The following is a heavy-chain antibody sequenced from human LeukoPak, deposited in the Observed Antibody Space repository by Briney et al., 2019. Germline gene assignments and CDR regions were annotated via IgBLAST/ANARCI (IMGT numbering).Heavy chain of an antibody. Sequence: GGSLRLSCAASGFTFSSYAMSWVLQAPGKGLEWVSAISGSGGSTYYADSVKGGFTISRDNSKNTLYLQMNSLRAEDTAVYYCAEPRDVWFGESINDYWGQGTLVTVSS. CDR3: AEPRDVWFGESINDY. CDR2: ISGSGGST. CDR1: GFTFSSYA. D-gene: IGHD3-10*01. J-gene: IGHJ4*02. V-gene: IGHV3-23*01.